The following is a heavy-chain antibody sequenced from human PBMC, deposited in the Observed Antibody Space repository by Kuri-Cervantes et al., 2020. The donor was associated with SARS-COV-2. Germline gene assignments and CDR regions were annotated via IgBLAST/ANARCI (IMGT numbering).Heavy chain of an antibody. CDR3: AKGFMDNSAWTEGY. J-gene: IGHJ4*02. CDR1: GFTFSSYA. Sequence: LSLTCAASGFTFSSYAMSWVRQAPGKGLEWVSATSGSGGSTYYADSVKGRFTISRDNSKNTLYLQMNSLSAEDTAVYHCAKGFMDNSAWTEGYWGQGSVVTVSS. D-gene: IGHD6-19*01. CDR2: TSGSGGST. V-gene: IGHV3-23*01.